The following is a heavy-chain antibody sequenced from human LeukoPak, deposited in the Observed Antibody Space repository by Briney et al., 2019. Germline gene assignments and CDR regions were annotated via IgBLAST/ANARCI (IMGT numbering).Heavy chain of an antibody. V-gene: IGHV4-59*01. CDR2: IYYSGST. Sequence: SETLSLTCTVSGGSISSYYWSWIRQPPGKGLEWIGYIYYSGSTNYSPSLKSRVTISVDTSKNQFSLKLSSVTAADTAVYYCARVTIGGRYSYVSGAFDIWGQGTMVTVSS. D-gene: IGHD5-18*01. CDR1: GGSISSYY. CDR3: ARVTIGGRYSYVSGAFDI. J-gene: IGHJ3*02.